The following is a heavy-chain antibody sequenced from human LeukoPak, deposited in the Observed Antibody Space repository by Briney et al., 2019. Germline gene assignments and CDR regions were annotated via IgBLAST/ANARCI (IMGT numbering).Heavy chain of an antibody. Sequence: GGSLRLSCAASGFAFRSYGMTWVRQAPGKGLEWVSAISDDASKTYYADSVRGRFAISRDNSKNTLYLQMNSLRAEDTAVYYCAKDKRGGVIGGMDVWGQGTTVTVSS. J-gene: IGHJ6*02. CDR1: GFAFRSYG. D-gene: IGHD3-16*02. CDR3: AKDKRGGVIGGMDV. V-gene: IGHV3-23*01. CDR2: ISDDASKT.